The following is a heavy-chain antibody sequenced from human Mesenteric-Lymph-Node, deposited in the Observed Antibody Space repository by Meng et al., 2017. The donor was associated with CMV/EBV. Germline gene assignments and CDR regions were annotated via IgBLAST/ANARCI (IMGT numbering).Heavy chain of an antibody. CDR1: GYSFINHG. Sequence: ASVKVSCKASGYSFINHGISWVRQAPGQGLEWMGWISVYNGNTNYAQKFQGRVTMTTDTSTNTAYMELRSLRSDDTAVYYCARDHNQLPDYWGQGTLVTVSS. CDR2: ISVYNGNT. D-gene: IGHD2-2*01. CDR3: ARDHNQLPDY. J-gene: IGHJ4*02. V-gene: IGHV1-18*01.